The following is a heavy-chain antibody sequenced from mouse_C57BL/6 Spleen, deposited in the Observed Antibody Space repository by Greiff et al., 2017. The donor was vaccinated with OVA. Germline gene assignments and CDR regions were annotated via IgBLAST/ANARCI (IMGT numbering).Heavy chain of an antibody. CDR1: GYTFTDYY. V-gene: IGHV1-19*01. Sequence: EVQLQQSGPVLVKPGASVKMSCKASGYTFTDYYMNWVKQSHGKSLEWIGVINPYNGGTSYNQKFKGKGTLTVDKSSSTAYMELSSLTSEDSAVYYCARRLYDGYYVFAYWGQGTLVTVSA. J-gene: IGHJ3*01. CDR2: INPYNGGT. D-gene: IGHD2-3*01. CDR3: ARRLYDGYYVFAY.